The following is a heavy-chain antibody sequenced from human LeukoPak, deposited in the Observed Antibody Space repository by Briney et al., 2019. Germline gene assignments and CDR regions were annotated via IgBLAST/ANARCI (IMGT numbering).Heavy chain of an antibody. CDR3: ARVESYRYYFWSGYSPFFDY. V-gene: IGHV3-7*01. D-gene: IGHD3-3*01. Sequence: VGSLRLSCAASGFTFSSYWMSWVRQAPGKGLEWVANIQQYGSEKCYVASVKGRFTISRDNAKNTLYLQMNSLRAEDTAVYYCARVESYRYYFWSGYSPFFDYWGQGTLVTVSS. CDR1: GFTFSSYW. J-gene: IGHJ4*02. CDR2: IQQYGSEK.